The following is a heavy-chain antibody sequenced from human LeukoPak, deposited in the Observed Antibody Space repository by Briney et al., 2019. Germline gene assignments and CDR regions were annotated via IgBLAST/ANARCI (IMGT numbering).Heavy chain of an antibody. CDR3: GKLLRDGSRTLPAFDY. CDR2: ISASGAIT. D-gene: IGHD5-24*01. J-gene: IGHJ4*02. V-gene: IGHV3-23*01. Sequence: GGSLRLSCAASGFTFSNYVIFWVRQAPGKGLKWVSGISASGAITDYTDSIKGRFTISRDNSKNTLYLQMNSLRAEDTAVYFCGKLLRDGSRTLPAFDYWGQGTLVTVSS. CDR1: GFTFSNYV.